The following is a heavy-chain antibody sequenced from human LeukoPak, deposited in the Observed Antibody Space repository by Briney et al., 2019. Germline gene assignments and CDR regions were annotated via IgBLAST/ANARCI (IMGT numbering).Heavy chain of an antibody. CDR1: GFTFDDYA. J-gene: IGHJ4*02. V-gene: IGHV3-9*01. CDR3: AKGGPSYTSGWHDY. CDR2: ISWNSGNI. D-gene: IGHD6-19*01. Sequence: GGSLRLSCAASGFTFDDYAMHWVRQAPGKGLEWVSGISWNSGNIGYADSVKGRYTISRDNGKNSLYLQMSSLRAEDTALYYCAKGGPSYTSGWHDYWGQGTLVTVSS.